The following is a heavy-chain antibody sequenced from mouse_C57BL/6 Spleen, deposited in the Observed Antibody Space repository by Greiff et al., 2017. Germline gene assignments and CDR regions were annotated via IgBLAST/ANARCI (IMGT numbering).Heavy chain of an antibody. V-gene: IGHV1-64*01. Sequence: VQLQQPGAELVKPGASVKLSCKASGYTFTSYWMHWVKQRPGQGLEWIGMIHPNSGSTNYNEKFKSKATLTVDKSSSNTYMQLSSLTSEDSAVYYCASPSTTVVEGYFDFWGTGTTVTVSS. J-gene: IGHJ1*03. CDR2: IHPNSGST. D-gene: IGHD1-1*01. CDR3: ASPSTTVVEGYFDF. CDR1: GYTFTSYW.